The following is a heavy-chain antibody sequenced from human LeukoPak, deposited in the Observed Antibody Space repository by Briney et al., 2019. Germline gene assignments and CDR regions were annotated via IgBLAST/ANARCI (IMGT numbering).Heavy chain of an antibody. CDR3: ARGDIDH. CDR1: GYTFNIYY. CDR2: IHPNDGGT. Sequence: ASVKVSCKTSGYTFNIYYVQWVRQAPGQGLEWMGVIHPNDGGTTYAQKFLGRIIMTSDTSTSTIYMELSSLKSDDTAVYYCARGDIDHWGQGTLVTVSS. V-gene: IGHV1-46*02. D-gene: IGHD2-15*01. J-gene: IGHJ5*02.